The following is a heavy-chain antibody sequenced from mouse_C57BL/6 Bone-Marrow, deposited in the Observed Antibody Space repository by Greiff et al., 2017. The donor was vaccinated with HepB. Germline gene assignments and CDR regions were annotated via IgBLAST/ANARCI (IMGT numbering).Heavy chain of an antibody. D-gene: IGHD2-4*01. CDR3: ARCDYLFAY. J-gene: IGHJ3*01. Sequence: EVKLVESGGGLVKPGGSLKLSCAASGFTFSDYGMHWVRQTPEKGLEWVAYISRGSSTIYYADTVKGRFTISRDNAKNTLYLQMTSLTSADTAMYYCARCDYLFAYWGQGTLVTVSA. CDR2: ISRGSSTI. V-gene: IGHV5-17*01. CDR1: GFTFSDYG.